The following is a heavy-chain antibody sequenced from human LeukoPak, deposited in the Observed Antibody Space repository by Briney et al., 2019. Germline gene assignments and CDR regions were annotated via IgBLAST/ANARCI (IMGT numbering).Heavy chain of an antibody. CDR3: AKDLRYCSSTSCYTDYFDY. CDR2: ISGSGGST. J-gene: IGHJ4*02. V-gene: IGHV3-23*01. Sequence: GGSLRLSCAASGFTFSSYAMSWVRQAPGKGLEWVSAISGSGGSTYYADSVKGRFTISRGNSKNTLYLQMNSLRAEDTAVYYCAKDLRYCSSTSCYTDYFDYWGQGTLVTVSS. CDR1: GFTFSSYA. D-gene: IGHD2-2*01.